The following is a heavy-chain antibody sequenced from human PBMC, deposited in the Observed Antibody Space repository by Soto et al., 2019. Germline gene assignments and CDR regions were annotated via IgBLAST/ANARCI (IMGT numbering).Heavy chain of an antibody. CDR3: ARAGRRARLPYYYYYYYMDV. CDR2: IYPVDSDT. CDR1: GYSFTSYW. Sequence: GESLKISCKGSGYSFTSYWIGWVRQMPGKGLEWMGIIYPVDSDTRYSPSFQGQVTISADKSISTAYLQWSSLKASDTAMYYCARAGRRARLPYYYYYYYMDVWGKGTTVTVSS. D-gene: IGHD6-6*01. V-gene: IGHV5-51*01. J-gene: IGHJ6*03.